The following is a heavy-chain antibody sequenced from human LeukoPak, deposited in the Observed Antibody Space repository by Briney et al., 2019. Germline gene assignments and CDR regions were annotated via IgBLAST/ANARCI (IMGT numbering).Heavy chain of an antibody. J-gene: IGHJ4*02. V-gene: IGHV4-59*08. CDR2: IYYSGST. CDR3: ARHFLSGSYYGSFDY. Sequence: PSETLSLTCSASGGSISSYYWSWIRQPPGKGLEWIGSIYYSGSTYYNPSLKSRVTISVDTSKNQFSLKLSSVTAADTAVYYCARHFLSGSYYGSFDYWGQGTLVTVSS. D-gene: IGHD1-26*01. CDR1: GGSISSYY.